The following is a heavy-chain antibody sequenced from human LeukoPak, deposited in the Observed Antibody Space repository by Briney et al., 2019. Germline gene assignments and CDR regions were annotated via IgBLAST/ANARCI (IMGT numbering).Heavy chain of an antibody. CDR1: GGSISGTNW. V-gene: IGHV4-4*02. CDR3: SRESGPFSPFGF. D-gene: IGHD1-26*01. CDR2: ISLRGLT. Sequence: SGTLSLTCGVSGGSISGTNWWSWVRQPPGQGLEWIGEISLRGLTNYNPSLRSRLTMSLDESKNQISLNLTSVTAADTAVYYCSRESGPFSPFGFWGQGTLVSVHS. J-gene: IGHJ4*02.